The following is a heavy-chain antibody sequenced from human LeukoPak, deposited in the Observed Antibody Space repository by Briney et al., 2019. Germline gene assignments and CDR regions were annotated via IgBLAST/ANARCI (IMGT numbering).Heavy chain of an antibody. CDR2: IYYTET. V-gene: IGHV4-59*02. Sequence: SETLSLTCTVSGGSVSNYYWSWIRQSPGKGLEWIGYIYYTETSYNPSLKSRVTISADTSKNQFSLKLYSVTAADTAVYYCARRKWLRLLDYWGQGTLVTVSS. J-gene: IGHJ4*02. D-gene: IGHD5-12*01. CDR3: ARRKWLRLLDY. CDR1: GGSVSNYY.